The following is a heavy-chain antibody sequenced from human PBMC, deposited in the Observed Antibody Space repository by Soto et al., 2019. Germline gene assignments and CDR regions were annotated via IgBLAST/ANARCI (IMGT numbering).Heavy chain of an antibody. CDR1: GGCIISGDYY. V-gene: IGHV4-31*03. CDR2: IDYSGST. CDR3: ARAYDGAGYYDSPFIY. Sequence: PSETLSLTCTVPGGCIISGDYYWSWIRQHPRKGLEWIGYIDYSGSTSYNPSLKSRVSISVDTSKNKFSLKLSSVTAADTALYYCARAYDGAGYYDSPFIYWGLGTLVTVSS. J-gene: IGHJ4*02. D-gene: IGHD3-22*01.